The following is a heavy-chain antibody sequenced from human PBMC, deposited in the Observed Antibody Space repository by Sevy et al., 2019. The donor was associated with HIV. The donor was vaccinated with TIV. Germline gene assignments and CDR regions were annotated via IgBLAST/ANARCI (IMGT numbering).Heavy chain of an antibody. V-gene: IGHV3-11*01. Sequence: GGSLRLSCAASGFTFRDYYMSWIRQAPGKGLEWVSYISSSRSTLYYGGSMKGRFTISRDNAKNTLYLQMNSLRAEDTAVYYCARDGGYDCSFDIWGQGTMVTVSS. CDR3: ARDGGYDCSFDI. D-gene: IGHD3-22*01. CDR1: GFTFRDYY. CDR2: ISSSRSTL. J-gene: IGHJ3*02.